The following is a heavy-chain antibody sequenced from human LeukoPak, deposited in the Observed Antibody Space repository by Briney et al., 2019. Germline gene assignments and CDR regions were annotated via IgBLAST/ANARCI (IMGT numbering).Heavy chain of an antibody. Sequence: ASVKVSCKVSGYTFTRYYMHWLRQSPGQGLEWMGWINPNNGVTNYAQRFQGRVTMTRDTSISTAYMELSRLRFDDTAVYYCASGPSLGTTHPYFDYWGQGTLVTVSS. V-gene: IGHV1-2*02. J-gene: IGHJ4*02. CDR1: GYTFTRYY. CDR2: INPNNGVT. D-gene: IGHD2-15*01. CDR3: ASGPSLGTTHPYFDY.